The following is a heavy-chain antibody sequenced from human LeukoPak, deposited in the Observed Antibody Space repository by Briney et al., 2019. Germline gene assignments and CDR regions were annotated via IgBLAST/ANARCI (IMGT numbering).Heavy chain of an antibody. CDR1: GFTFSSYA. V-gene: IGHV3-23*01. CDR2: ISGSGGST. Sequence: GGSLRLSCAASGFTFSSYAMSWVRQAPGKGLEWVSAISGSGGSTYYADSVKGRFTISRDNSKNTLYMQITSPRAEDTAVYYCAKEPSDVVVPAASDYWGQGTLVTVSS. CDR3: AKEPSDVVVPAASDY. J-gene: IGHJ4*02. D-gene: IGHD2-2*01.